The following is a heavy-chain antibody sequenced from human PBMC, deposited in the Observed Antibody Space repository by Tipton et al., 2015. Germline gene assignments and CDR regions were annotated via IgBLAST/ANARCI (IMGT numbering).Heavy chain of an antibody. D-gene: IGHD1/OR15-1a*01. CDR3: AGFGTTPATDDAFDI. J-gene: IGHJ3*02. V-gene: IGHV4-61*01. Sequence: TLSLTCTVSGGSVSSGSYYWSWIRQPPGKGLEWIGYISFSDTTHYNPSLKSRITISLNTSKNQFSLKMSSVTAADTAMYYCAGFGTTPATDDAFDIWGQGTMVTVSS. CDR1: GGSVSSGSYY. CDR2: ISFSDTT.